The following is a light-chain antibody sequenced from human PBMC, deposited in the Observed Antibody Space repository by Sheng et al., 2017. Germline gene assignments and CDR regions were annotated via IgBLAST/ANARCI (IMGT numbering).Light chain of an antibody. J-gene: IGKJ1*01. Sequence: DTVLTQSPATLTVSPGERATLSCRASRSVSSSVAWYQQKPGQAPRLLIYGASTRATGIPARFSGSGSGAEFTLTISSLQSEDFAVYYCQQYNNWPRTFGQGTKVEI. CDR1: RSVSSS. CDR2: GAS. CDR3: QQYNNWPRT. V-gene: IGKV3-15*01.